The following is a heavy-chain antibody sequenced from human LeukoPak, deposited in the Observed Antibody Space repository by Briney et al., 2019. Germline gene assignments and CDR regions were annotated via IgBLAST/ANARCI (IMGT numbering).Heavy chain of an antibody. D-gene: IGHD3-22*01. CDR3: ARDSYYDNSGEGAFDI. CDR1: GGSVSTIGYS. CDR2: IYQSGST. Sequence: ESSETLSLTCGVSGGSVSTIGYSWSWIRQPPGKGLEWIGYIYQSGSTSYNPSLQSRVTISIDKSKNQFSLKLSSVTAADTAVYYCARDSYYDNSGEGAFDIWGQGHWSPSLQ. J-gene: IGHJ3*02. V-gene: IGHV4-30-2*01.